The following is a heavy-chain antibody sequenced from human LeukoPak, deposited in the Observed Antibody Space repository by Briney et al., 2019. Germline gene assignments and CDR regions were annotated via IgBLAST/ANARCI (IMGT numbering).Heavy chain of an antibody. Sequence: GGSLRLSCAASGFTFSSYAMHWVGQAPGKGLEWVAVISYDGSNKYYADSVKGRFTISRDNSKNTLYLQMNSLRAEDTAVYYCARDGSTMIVVVTTEGYGMDVWGQGTTVTVSS. J-gene: IGHJ6*02. V-gene: IGHV3-30-3*01. CDR2: ISYDGSNK. D-gene: IGHD3-22*01. CDR3: ARDGSTMIVVVTTEGYGMDV. CDR1: GFTFSSYA.